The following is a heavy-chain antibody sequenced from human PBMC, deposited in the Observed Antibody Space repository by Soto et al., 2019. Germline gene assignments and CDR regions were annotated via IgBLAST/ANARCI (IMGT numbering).Heavy chain of an antibody. CDR2: IYYSGST. D-gene: IGHD3-3*01. Sequence: SETLSLTCTVSGGSISSGGYYWSWIRQHPGKGLEWIGYIYYSGSTYYNPSLKSRVTISVDTSKNQFSLKLSSVTAADTAVYYCARGKSEFWSGYYRYFDYWGQGTLVTVSS. J-gene: IGHJ4*02. CDR3: ARGKSEFWSGYYRYFDY. V-gene: IGHV4-31*03. CDR1: GGSISSGGYY.